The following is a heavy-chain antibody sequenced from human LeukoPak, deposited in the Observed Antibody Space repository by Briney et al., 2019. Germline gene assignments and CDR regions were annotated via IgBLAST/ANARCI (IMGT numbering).Heavy chain of an antibody. Sequence: PSETLSLTCTVSGGSISSSYWSWIRQPPGKGLEWIGYIYYSGSTNYNPSLKSRVTISVDTSKNQFSLRLSSVTAADTAVYYCARRSQLLGLDYWGQGTLVTVSS. V-gene: IGHV4-59*08. CDR3: ARRSQLLGLDY. D-gene: IGHD2-2*01. CDR2: IYYSGST. CDR1: GGSISSSY. J-gene: IGHJ4*02.